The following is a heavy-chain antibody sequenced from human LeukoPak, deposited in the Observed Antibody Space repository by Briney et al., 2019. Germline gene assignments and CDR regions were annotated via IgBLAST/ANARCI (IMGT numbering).Heavy chain of an antibody. V-gene: IGHV1-69*04. J-gene: IGHJ5*02. CDR1: GGTFSSYT. CDR2: IIPILSVA. D-gene: IGHD2-2*01. CDR3: AREDCSSTSCYAWFDP. Sequence: SVKVSFKASGGTFSSYTISWVRQPPGQGLEWMGRIIPILSVANYAQKFQGRVTITADKPTSAAYMELSSLRSEDTAVYYCAREDCSSTSCYAWFDPWGQGTLVTVSS.